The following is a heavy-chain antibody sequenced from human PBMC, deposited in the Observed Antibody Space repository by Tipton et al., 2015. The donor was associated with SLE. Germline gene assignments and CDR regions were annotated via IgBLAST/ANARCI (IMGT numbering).Heavy chain of an antibody. CDR3: AREPLEVREWFDL. CDR1: GGSITSYY. Sequence: TLSLTCSVSGGSITSYYWSWIRQPPGKGLEWIGRFYSGYTDYNPSLNSRVTMSVDRSRNQFSLKLSSVTAADTAVYYCAREPLEVREWFDLWGRGTLVTVSS. J-gene: IGHJ2*01. D-gene: IGHD3-3*01. V-gene: IGHV4-4*07. CDR2: FYSGYT.